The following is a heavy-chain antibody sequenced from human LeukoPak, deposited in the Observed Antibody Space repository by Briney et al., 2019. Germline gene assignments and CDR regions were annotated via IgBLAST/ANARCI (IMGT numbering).Heavy chain of an antibody. CDR2: IYTTGNT. J-gene: IGHJ5*02. V-gene: IGHV4-4*07. Sequence: SEPLSLTCIVSGGSISSYYWSWIRQPAGKGLEWIGRIYTTGNTNYNPSLKSRVTMSIDTPKKQFSLKLSSVTAADTAVYYCARGKYYYDSNSSYRYFDPWGQGTLVTVSS. CDR3: ARGKYYYDSNSSYRYFDP. D-gene: IGHD3-22*01. CDR1: GGSISSYY.